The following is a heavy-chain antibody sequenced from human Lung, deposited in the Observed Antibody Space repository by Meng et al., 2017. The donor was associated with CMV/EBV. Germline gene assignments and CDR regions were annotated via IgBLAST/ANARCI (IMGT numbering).Heavy chain of an antibody. D-gene: IGHD7-27*01. CDR2: IHPHRGDT. CDR1: GYTFTAHY. CDR3: ARDNNWGPDY. Sequence: ASVXVFCKASGYTFTAHYFHWVRQAPGQGLEWMGWIHPHRGDTNYAQQFQGRVTLTRDTSINTGYMELTRLTSDDTAVYYCARDNNWGPDYWGQGTLVTVSS. V-gene: IGHV1-2*02. J-gene: IGHJ4*02.